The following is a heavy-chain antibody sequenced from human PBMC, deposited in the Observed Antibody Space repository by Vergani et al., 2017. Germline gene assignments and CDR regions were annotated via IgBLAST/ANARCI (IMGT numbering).Heavy chain of an antibody. CDR3: ARGDYGILTGYRY. CDR2: IIPIFGTA. Sequence: QVQLVQSGAEVKKPGSSVKVSCKASGGTLSSYAISWVRQAPGQGLEWMGGIIPIFGTANYAQKFQGRVTMTRDTSTSTVYMELSSLRSEDTAIYYCARGDYGILTGYRYWGQGTLVTVSA. CDR1: GGTLSSYA. J-gene: IGHJ4*02. V-gene: IGHV1-69*06. D-gene: IGHD3-9*01.